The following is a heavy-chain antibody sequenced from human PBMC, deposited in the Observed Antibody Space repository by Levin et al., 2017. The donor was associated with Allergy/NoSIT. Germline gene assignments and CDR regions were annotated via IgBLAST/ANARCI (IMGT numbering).Heavy chain of an antibody. Sequence: SSETLSLTCTVYGGSFSDYYWSWIRQPPGKGLEWIGEINHSGSPNYNPSLKSRVTMSVDTSRNQFSLKLTSVTAADTAVYYCARYTSSWSLSAFDIWGQGTLVTVSS. CDR2: INHSGSP. V-gene: IGHV4-34*01. CDR3: ARYTSSWSLSAFDI. CDR1: GGSFSDYY. D-gene: IGHD6-13*01. J-gene: IGHJ3*02.